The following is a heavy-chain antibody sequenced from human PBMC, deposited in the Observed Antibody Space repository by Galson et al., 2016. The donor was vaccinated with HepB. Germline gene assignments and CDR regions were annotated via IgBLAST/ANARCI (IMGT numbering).Heavy chain of an antibody. Sequence: LSLTCTVSGVSISHYFWSWIRQPPGKGLEWIGNVYNSGNTNNNPSLKSRVSISVYTSKNQFSLKLISVTAADTAVYYCASREIRLNAFHIWGRGTMVTVSS. D-gene: IGHD3-16*01. CDR3: ASREIRLNAFHI. CDR1: GVSISHYF. CDR2: VYNSGNT. V-gene: IGHV4-59*01. J-gene: IGHJ3*02.